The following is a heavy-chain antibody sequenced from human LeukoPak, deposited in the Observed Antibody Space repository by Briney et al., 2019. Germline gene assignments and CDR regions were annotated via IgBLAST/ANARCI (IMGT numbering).Heavy chain of an antibody. CDR2: ISPGDSDT. J-gene: IGHJ6*02. V-gene: IGHV5-51*01. CDR1: RYSFTTYC. CDR3: ARTPVGSYSMRYGMDV. D-gene: IGHD1-26*01. Sequence: LKISCKASRYSFTTYCDGWIRQPPGQPLERIGIISPGDSDTRSSPSLQGQVTISADKSISTAYLQWSILKASDTAMYYCARTPVGSYSMRYGMDVWVQATTVTVSS.